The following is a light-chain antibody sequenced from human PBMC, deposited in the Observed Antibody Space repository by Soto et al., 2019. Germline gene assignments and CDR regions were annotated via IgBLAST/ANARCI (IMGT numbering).Light chain of an antibody. Sequence: ETVMTQSPGTLSLSPGERATLSCRASQSVSSSFLAWYQQKPGQAPRLLIYDTSTRATGIPARFSGSGSGTEFTLTISSLQSEDFAVYYCQQYSNWPPITFGQGTRLEI. CDR1: QSVSSS. J-gene: IGKJ5*01. CDR3: QQYSNWPPIT. V-gene: IGKV3-15*01. CDR2: DTS.